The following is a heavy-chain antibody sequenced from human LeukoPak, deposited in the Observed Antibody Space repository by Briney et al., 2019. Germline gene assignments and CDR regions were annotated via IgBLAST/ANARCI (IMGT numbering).Heavy chain of an antibody. V-gene: IGHV3-15*01. Sequence: PGGSLRLSCAASGFSFTNAWMNWVRQAPGKGLEWIGRTKSTTDGGTTDYAAPVKGRFTISRDDSKNTLYLQMNSLKTDGTAVYYCTTGSRVNYFDPWGQGTLVTVSS. J-gene: IGHJ5*02. D-gene: IGHD1-26*01. CDR3: TTGSRVNYFDP. CDR1: GFSFTNAW. CDR2: TKSTTDGGTT.